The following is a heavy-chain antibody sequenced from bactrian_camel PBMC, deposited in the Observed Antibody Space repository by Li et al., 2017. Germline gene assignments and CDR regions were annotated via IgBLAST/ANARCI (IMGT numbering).Heavy chain of an antibody. D-gene: IGHD2*01. CDR3: AAKGGGYCGTDSPEIFAS. Sequence: HVQLVESGGGSVEPGGSLNVSCTVSGYSYRNYCMGWFRQAPGKEREGVAAIDSDGTVTYADSVKGRFTISLDNAKNRLYLQMNNLKPEDTAMYYCAAKGGGYCGTDSPEIFASWGQGTQVTVS. CDR1: GYSYRNYC. J-gene: IGHJ4*01. CDR2: IDSDGTVT. V-gene: IGHV3S6*01.